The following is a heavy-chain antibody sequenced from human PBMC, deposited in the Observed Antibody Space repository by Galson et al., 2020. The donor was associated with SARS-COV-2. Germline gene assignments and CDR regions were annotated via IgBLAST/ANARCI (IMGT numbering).Heavy chain of an antibody. CDR1: GGSFSGYC. CDR3: ARAPDVDILTGDYADGFEI. Sequence: SETLSLTCAVYGGSFSGYCWSWIRQPPGKGLEWIGEINHSGTTNYNPPLKSRITMSVDTSKKQFSLKLSSVTAAETAVYYCARAPDVDILTGDYADGFEIWGQGTMVTVSS. V-gene: IGHV4-34*01. D-gene: IGHD3-9*01. J-gene: IGHJ3*02. CDR2: INHSGTT.